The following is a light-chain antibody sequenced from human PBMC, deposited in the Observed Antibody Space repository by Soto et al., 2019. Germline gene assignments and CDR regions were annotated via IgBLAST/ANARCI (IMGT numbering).Light chain of an antibody. CDR2: STN. CDR3: VLCMGSGPHVV. V-gene: IGLV8-61*01. J-gene: IGLJ2*01. Sequence: QTVVTQEPSFSVSPGGTVTLTCGLSSGSVSTSSYPSWYQQTPGQAPRTLIYSTNTRSSGVPDRFSGSILGNKAALPITGAQADDEADYYCVLCMGSGPHVVFGGGTKLTVL. CDR1: SGSVSTSSY.